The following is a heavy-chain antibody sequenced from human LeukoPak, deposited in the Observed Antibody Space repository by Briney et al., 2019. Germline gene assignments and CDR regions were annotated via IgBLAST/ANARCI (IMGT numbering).Heavy chain of an antibody. J-gene: IGHJ4*02. D-gene: IGHD6-13*01. CDR2: ISHSGST. Sequence: SGTLSLTCAVYGGSFSGYYWSWIRQPPGKGLEWIGEISHSGSTSYNPSLKSRVTISVDTSKNQFSLKLSSVTAADTAVYYCARGRVAAAGTPGYWGRGTLVTVSS. V-gene: IGHV4-34*01. CDR3: ARGRVAAAGTPGY. CDR1: GGSFSGYY.